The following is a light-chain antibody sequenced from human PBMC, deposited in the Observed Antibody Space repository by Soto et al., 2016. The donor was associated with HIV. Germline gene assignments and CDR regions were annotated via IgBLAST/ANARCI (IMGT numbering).Light chain of an antibody. CDR2: AAS. CDR3: QQTNGFPFT. V-gene: IGKV1-12*02. J-gene: IGKJ4*01. Sequence: DIQMAQSPSSVSASVGDRVTITCRASQAISNWLAWYQQRPGKAPRLLIYAASSLQSGVPSRFRGSGSGTDFTLTISSLQPEDFATYYCQQTNGFPFTFGGMTKVEIK. CDR1: QAISNW.